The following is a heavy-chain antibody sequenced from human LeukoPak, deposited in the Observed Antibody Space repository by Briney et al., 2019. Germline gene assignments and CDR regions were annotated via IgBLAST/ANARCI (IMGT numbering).Heavy chain of an antibody. CDR2: IYYSGST. V-gene: IGHV4-59*12. Sequence: SETLSLTCTVSGGSISSYYWSWIRQPPGKGLEWIGYIYYSGSTNYNPSLKSRVTMSVDTSKNQFSLKLSSVTAADTAVYYCARRYQLLSGDAFDIWGQGTMVTVSS. CDR1: GGSISSYY. J-gene: IGHJ3*02. CDR3: ARRYQLLSGDAFDI. D-gene: IGHD2-2*01.